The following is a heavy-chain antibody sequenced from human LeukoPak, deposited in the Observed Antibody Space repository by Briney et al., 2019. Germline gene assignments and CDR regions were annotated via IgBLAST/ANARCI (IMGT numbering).Heavy chain of an antibody. V-gene: IGHV4-61*02. Sequence: SETLSLTCTVSGGSISSGSYYWSWIRQPAGKGLEWIGRIYTSGSTNYNPSLKSRVTISVDTSKNQFSLKLSSVTAADTAVYYCARQRYYDILTGYSGLDPWGQGTLVTVSS. J-gene: IGHJ5*02. CDR2: IYTSGST. CDR3: ARQRYYDILTGYSGLDP. CDR1: GGSISSGSYY. D-gene: IGHD3-9*01.